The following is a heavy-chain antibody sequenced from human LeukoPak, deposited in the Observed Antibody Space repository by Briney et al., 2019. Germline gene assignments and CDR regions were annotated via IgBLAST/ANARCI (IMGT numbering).Heavy chain of an antibody. J-gene: IGHJ4*02. D-gene: IGHD1-26*01. CDR2: INQDEGEI. CDR1: GFTFSTFW. CDR3: ARLAVVGATVGFDF. Sequence: PGGSLRLSCAASGFTFSTFWMGWVRQAPGKGLDWVANINQDEGEIYYADSVRGRFTISRDNAKNSLFLQMNSLRVEDTALYYCARLAVVGATVGFDFWSQGTLVTVSS. V-gene: IGHV3-7*01.